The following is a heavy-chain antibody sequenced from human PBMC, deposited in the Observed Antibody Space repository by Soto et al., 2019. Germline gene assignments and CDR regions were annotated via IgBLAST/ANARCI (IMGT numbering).Heavy chain of an antibody. J-gene: IGHJ5*01. V-gene: IGHV4-4*07. CDR3: ARESTVAGTDNWFDS. CDR2: IYASRNT. Sequence: SETLSLTCTVSGAFISGYYWSWIRQPAGKGLEWIGRIYASRNTKYSPSLRSRATMSVDTSNKQFSLKLNSVTAADTAVYYCARESTVAGTDNWFDSWGQGTLITVS. CDR1: GAFISGYY. D-gene: IGHD6-13*01.